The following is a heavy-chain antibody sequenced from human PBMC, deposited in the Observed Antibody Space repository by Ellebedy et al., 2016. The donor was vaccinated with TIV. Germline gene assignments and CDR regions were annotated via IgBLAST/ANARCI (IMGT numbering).Heavy chain of an antibody. Sequence: MPSETLSLTCTVSASPISTRNYYRACIRQPPGKGLAWIGSFFYRGTSYYNPSLKSRVTISLDTSKNQFSLKLSSVSAADTAVDYCADLATTNVDYWGQGTLVTVSS. CDR3: ADLATTNVDY. D-gene: IGHD2-8*01. V-gene: IGHV4-39*07. CDR1: ASPISTRNYY. CDR2: FFYRGTS. J-gene: IGHJ4*02.